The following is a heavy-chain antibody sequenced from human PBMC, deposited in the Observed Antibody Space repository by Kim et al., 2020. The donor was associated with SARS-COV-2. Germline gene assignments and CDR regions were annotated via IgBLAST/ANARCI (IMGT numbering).Heavy chain of an antibody. Sequence: GGSLRLSCAASGFTVSSNYMNWVRQAPGKGLEWVSIIYSGGSTYYAESVKGRFTISRDNSKNTLYFQMNSLRAEDTAVYYCAGTTVTTKGVGAFDIWGQGTMVTVSS. CDR1: GFTVSSNY. D-gene: IGHD4-17*01. V-gene: IGHV3-66*01. CDR3: AGTTVTTKGVGAFDI. CDR2: IYSGGST. J-gene: IGHJ3*02.